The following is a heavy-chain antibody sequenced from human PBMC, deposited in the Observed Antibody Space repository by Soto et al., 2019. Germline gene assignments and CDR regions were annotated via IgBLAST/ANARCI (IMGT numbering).Heavy chain of an antibody. V-gene: IGHV4-61*01. Sequence: PSETLSLTCTVSGGSVSSGSYYWSWIRQPPGKGLEWIGYIYYSGSTNYNPSLKSRVTISVDTSKNQFSLKLSSVTAADTAVYYCARSPREEDYYYGMDVWGQGTTVTVS. CDR1: GGSVSSGSYY. CDR3: ARSPREEDYYYGMDV. D-gene: IGHD1-26*01. J-gene: IGHJ6*02. CDR2: IYYSGST.